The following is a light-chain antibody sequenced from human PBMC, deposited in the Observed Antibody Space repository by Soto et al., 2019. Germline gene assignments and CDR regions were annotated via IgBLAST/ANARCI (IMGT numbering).Light chain of an antibody. Sequence: EIVMTQSPATLSVSPGERATLSCRASQSVSSNLAWYQQKPGQAPRLLIYGESTRATGIPARFSGSGSGTEFTLTISSLQSEDFAVYYCQQYNNWPALTFGGGTKVDIK. CDR3: QQYNNWPALT. CDR1: QSVSSN. J-gene: IGKJ4*01. CDR2: GES. V-gene: IGKV3-15*01.